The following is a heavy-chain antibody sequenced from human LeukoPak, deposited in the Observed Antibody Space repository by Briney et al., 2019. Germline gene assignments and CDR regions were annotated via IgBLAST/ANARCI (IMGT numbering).Heavy chain of an antibody. V-gene: IGHV4-39*01. Sequence: SETLSLTCTVSGYSISSSSFHWGWISQPPGKGLDWIGSIHYSGTTYYNPSLQNRVTISVDKSKNQFSLKLSSVTAADTAVYYCARQDTAMVRGIHWYFDLWGRGTLVTVSS. D-gene: IGHD5-18*01. CDR1: GYSISSSSFH. CDR2: IHYSGTT. J-gene: IGHJ2*01. CDR3: ARQDTAMVRGIHWYFDL.